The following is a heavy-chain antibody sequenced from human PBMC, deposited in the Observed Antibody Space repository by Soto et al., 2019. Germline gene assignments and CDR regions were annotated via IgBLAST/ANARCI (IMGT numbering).Heavy chain of an antibody. D-gene: IGHD6-19*01. CDR3: ARDGASVAVAAPASYYYYYYGMDV. J-gene: IGHJ6*02. CDR1: GFTFSSYG. CDR2: IWYDGSNK. V-gene: IGHV3-33*01. Sequence: PGGSLRLSCAASGFTFSSYGMHWVRQAPGKGLEWVAVIWYDGSNKYYADSVKGRFTISRDNSKNTLYLQMNSLRAEDTAVYYCARDGASVAVAAPASYYYYYYGMDVWGQGTTVTV.